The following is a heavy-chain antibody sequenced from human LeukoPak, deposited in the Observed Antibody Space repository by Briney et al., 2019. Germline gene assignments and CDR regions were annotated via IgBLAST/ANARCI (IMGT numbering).Heavy chain of an antibody. J-gene: IGHJ4*02. CDR1: GGSISSGDYY. CDR3: ARDLHYGSGSLGY. CDR2: IYYSGST. Sequence: SETLSLTCTVSGGSISSGDYYWSWIRQPPGKGLEWIGYIYYSGSTYYNPSLKSRVTISVDTSKNQFSLKLSSVTAADTAVYYCARDLHYGSGSLGYWGQGTLVTVSS. D-gene: IGHD3-10*01. V-gene: IGHV4-30-4*01.